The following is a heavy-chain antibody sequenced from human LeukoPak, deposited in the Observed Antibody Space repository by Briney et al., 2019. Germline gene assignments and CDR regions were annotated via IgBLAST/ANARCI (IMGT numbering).Heavy chain of an antibody. CDR3: VRSPPPLDWYDY. D-gene: IGHD3/OR15-3a*01. CDR1: GFTFSSYA. V-gene: IGHV3-64D*06. Sequence: GGSMRLSCSAAGFTFSSYAMHWDRQAPGKGLEYVSAISSNGGSTYYADSVKGRFTISRDNSKNTLYLQMSSRRAEDTAVYYCVRSPPPLDWYDYWGQGTLVTVPS. CDR2: ISSNGGST. J-gene: IGHJ4*02.